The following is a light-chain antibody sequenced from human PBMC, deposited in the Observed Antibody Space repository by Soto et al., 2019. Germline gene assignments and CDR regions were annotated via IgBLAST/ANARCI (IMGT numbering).Light chain of an antibody. CDR2: DVS. CDR1: SSDVGGYNY. CDR3: CSYAGNSLWV. Sequence: QSALTQPRSVSGSLGQSVTISCTGTSSDVGGYNYVSWYQQHPGKAPKLMIYDVSKWPSGVPDRFSGSKSGNTASLTISGLQAEDEADYYCCSYAGNSLWVFGGGTNLTVL. V-gene: IGLV2-11*01. J-gene: IGLJ3*02.